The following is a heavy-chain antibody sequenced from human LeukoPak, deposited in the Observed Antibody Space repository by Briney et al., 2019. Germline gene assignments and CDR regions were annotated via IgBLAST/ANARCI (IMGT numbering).Heavy chain of an antibody. V-gene: IGHV3-33*01. CDR2: TWYDGSNE. CDR1: GFTFSNHG. Sequence: GGSLRLSCAASGFTFSNHGMHWVRQAPGKGLEWVAVTWYDGSNEYYADSVKGRFTIFRDNSKNTLYLQMHSLRAEDTAIYYCAANFDFWGQGTLVTVSS. J-gene: IGHJ4*02. CDR3: AANFDF.